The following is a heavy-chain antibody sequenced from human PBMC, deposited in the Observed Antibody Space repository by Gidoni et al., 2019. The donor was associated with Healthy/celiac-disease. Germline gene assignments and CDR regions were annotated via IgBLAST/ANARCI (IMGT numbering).Heavy chain of an antibody. Sequence: EVQLVESGGGLVKPGWSLRLACAAAGFTFSSYSMNWVRQAPGKGLEWVSSISSSSSYIDYADSVKGRFTISRDNAKNSLYLQMNSLRAGDTAVYYCARSIAAAAFDYWGQGTLVTVSS. J-gene: IGHJ4*02. CDR2: ISSSSSYI. CDR1: GFTFSSYS. V-gene: IGHV3-21*01. CDR3: ARSIAAAAFDY. D-gene: IGHD6-13*01.